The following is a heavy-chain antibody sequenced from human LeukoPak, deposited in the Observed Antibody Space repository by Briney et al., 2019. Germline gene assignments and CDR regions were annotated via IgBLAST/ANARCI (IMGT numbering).Heavy chain of an antibody. J-gene: IGHJ4*02. CDR3: AKAPYYYDSSGYGN. CDR2: ISGSGGST. Sequence: GGSLRLSCAASGFTFSSYAMSWVRQAPGKGLEWVSAISGSGGSTYYADSVKGRFTISRDNSKNTLYLQMNSLRAEDTAVCYCAKAPYYYDSSGYGNWGQGTLVTVSS. CDR1: GFTFSSYA. D-gene: IGHD3-22*01. V-gene: IGHV3-23*01.